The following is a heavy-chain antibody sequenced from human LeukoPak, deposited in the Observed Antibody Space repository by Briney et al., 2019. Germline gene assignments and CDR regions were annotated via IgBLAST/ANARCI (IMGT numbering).Heavy chain of an antibody. CDR3: VLGHCSGGSCYSGEPQYYYYGMDV. Sequence: GGSLRLSCAASGFTFSGYSMNWLRQAPGKGLEWVSSISSSSSYIYYADSVKGRFTISRDNAKNSLYLQMNSLGAEDTAVYYCVLGHCSGGSCYSGEPQYYYYGMDVWGQGTTVTVSS. D-gene: IGHD2-15*01. V-gene: IGHV3-21*01. CDR2: ISSSSSYI. J-gene: IGHJ6*02. CDR1: GFTFSGYS.